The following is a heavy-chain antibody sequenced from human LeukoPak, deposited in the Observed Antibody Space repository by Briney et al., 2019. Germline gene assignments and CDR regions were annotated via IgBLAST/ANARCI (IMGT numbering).Heavy chain of an antibody. Sequence: GGSLRLSCAASGFTFSSYAMSWVRQAPGKGLEWVSAISGSGGSTYYADSVKGRFTTSRDNSKNTVYLQMNSLRVEDTARYHCAKSYDTSTSPDDWGQGILVSVSS. CDR1: GFTFSSYA. CDR2: ISGSGGST. D-gene: IGHD3-9*01. CDR3: AKSYDTSTSPDD. V-gene: IGHV3-23*01. J-gene: IGHJ4*02.